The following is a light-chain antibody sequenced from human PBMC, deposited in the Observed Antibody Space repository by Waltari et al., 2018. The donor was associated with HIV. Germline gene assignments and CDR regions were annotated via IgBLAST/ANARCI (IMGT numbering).Light chain of an antibody. V-gene: IGLV2-14*01. CDR2: EVS. CDR1: SSDVGGYNY. Sequence: QSALTQPASVSGSPGQSITISCTGTSSDVGGYNYVSWYQQHPGKAPKRMIYEVSNRPSGGSNRFSGSKSGNTASLTISGLQAEDEADYYGSSYTSSSTLYVVFGGGTKLTVL. CDR3: SSYTSSSTLYVV. J-gene: IGLJ2*01.